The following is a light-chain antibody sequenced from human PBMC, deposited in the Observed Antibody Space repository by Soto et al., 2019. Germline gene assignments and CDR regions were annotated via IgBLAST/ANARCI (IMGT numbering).Light chain of an antibody. J-gene: IGLJ2*01. CDR3: TSFTSSNTVI. Sequence: QSALTQPASVSESPGQSTTISCNVTSSDVGGYNYVSWYQQHPGKAPKLMIYDVSNRPSGISNRFSGSKSGNTASLTISGLQSEDEADYYCTSFTSSNTVIFGGGTKLTVL. CDR1: SSDVGGYNY. V-gene: IGLV2-14*03. CDR2: DVS.